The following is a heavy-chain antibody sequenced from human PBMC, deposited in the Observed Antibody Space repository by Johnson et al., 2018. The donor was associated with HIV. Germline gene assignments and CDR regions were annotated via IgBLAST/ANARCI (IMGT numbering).Heavy chain of an antibody. D-gene: IGHD2-8*01. Sequence: VQLVESGGGLVQPGGSLRLSCAASGFTFSSYAMSWVRQAPGKGLEWVSAISGSGGSTYYADSVKGRFTISRDNSKNTLYLQMNSLRTKDTAVYYCAKDGGGLQLYPDAFDIWGQGTMVTVSS. CDR1: GFTFSSYA. J-gene: IGHJ3*02. V-gene: IGHV3-23*04. CDR2: ISGSGGST. CDR3: AKDGGGLQLYPDAFDI.